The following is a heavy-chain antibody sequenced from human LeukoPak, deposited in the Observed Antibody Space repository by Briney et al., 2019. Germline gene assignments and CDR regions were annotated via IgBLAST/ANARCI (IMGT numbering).Heavy chain of an antibody. D-gene: IGHD3-22*01. J-gene: IGHJ4*02. V-gene: IGHV3-30*03. CDR1: GFTFSTYG. CDR3: ASPPADYYDSRDYFDY. CDR2: ISYDGSNK. Sequence: GRSLRLSCAASGFTFSTYGMHWVRQAPGKGLERVAVISYDGSNKYYADSVKGRFTISRDDSKNTLYLQMNSLRSEDTAVYYCASPPADYYDSRDYFDYWGQGTLVTVSS.